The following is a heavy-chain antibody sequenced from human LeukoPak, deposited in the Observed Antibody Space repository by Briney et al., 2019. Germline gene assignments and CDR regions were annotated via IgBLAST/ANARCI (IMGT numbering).Heavy chain of an antibody. Sequence: PSETLSLTCTVSGGSINSNSYYWSWIRQHPGKGLEWIGYIYYSGSTYYNPSLKSRVTISVDTSKNQFSLKLSSVTAADTAVYYCARDKIAAAGEVYYYYGMDVWGQGTTVTVSS. J-gene: IGHJ6*02. V-gene: IGHV4-31*03. CDR1: GGSINSNSYY. D-gene: IGHD6-13*01. CDR3: ARDKIAAAGEVYYYYGMDV. CDR2: IYYSGST.